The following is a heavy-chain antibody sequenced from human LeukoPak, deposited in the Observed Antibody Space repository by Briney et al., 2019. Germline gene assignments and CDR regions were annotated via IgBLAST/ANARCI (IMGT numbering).Heavy chain of an antibody. CDR1: GYSISTDYY. CDR3: ARVGDTSGYFQHFDY. J-gene: IGHJ4*01. V-gene: IGHV4-38-2*02. CDR2: INHRGST. Sequence: SETLSLTYSVSGYSISTDYYWGWIRQAPGKGLEWIGIINHRGSTNYNPSLKSRVTISPDTSKNQFSLKLSSVTAADTAVYYCARVGDTSGYFQHFDYWGQGTLVTVSS. D-gene: IGHD3-22*01.